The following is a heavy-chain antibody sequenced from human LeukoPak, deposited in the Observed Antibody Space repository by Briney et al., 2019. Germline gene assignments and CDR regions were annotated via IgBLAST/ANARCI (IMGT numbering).Heavy chain of an antibody. D-gene: IGHD6-13*01. CDR2: ISGGGSGT. CDR1: GFTFSSYA. CDR3: ATGDPYSSSSDTSAYYYYGMDV. J-gene: IGHJ6*02. Sequence: GGSLRLSCAPSGFTFSSYAMSWVRQAPGKGLEWVAVISGGGSGTYYADSVKGRFTISRDNSKNTLYLQMNSLRAEDTAVYYCATGDPYSSSSDTSAYYYYGMDVWGQGTTVTVSS. V-gene: IGHV3-23*01.